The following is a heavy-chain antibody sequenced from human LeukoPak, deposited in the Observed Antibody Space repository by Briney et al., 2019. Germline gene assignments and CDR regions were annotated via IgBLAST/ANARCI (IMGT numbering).Heavy chain of an antibody. Sequence: SGTLSLTCAVSGGSISSSNWWSWVRQPPGKGLEWIGEIYHSGSTNYNPSLKSRVTISVDKSKNQFSLKLSSVTAADTAVYYCARSRSSWPNWYFDLWGRGTLVTVSS. CDR2: IYHSGST. D-gene: IGHD6-13*01. V-gene: IGHV4-4*02. J-gene: IGHJ2*01. CDR3: ARSRSSWPNWYFDL. CDR1: GGSISSSNW.